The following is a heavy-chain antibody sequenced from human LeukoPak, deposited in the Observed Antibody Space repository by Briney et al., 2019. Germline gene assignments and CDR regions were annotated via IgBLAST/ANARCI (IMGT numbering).Heavy chain of an antibody. CDR2: ITTDGSTT. J-gene: IGHJ6*03. D-gene: IGHD1-26*01. Sequence: GGSLRLSRAASGFTFSSYAMSWVRQAPGKGLVWVSRITTDGSTTNYADSVKGRFTISRDNAKNTLYLQMNSLRAEDTAVYYCARDKSGSYPHYYYMDVWGKGTTVTVSS. CDR3: ARDKSGSYPHYYYMDV. CDR1: GFTFSSYA. V-gene: IGHV3-74*01.